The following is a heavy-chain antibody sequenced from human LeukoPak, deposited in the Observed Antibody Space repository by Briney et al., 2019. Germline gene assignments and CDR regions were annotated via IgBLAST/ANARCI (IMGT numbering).Heavy chain of an antibody. CDR2: IRSRAYRGTT. CDR1: GFTFGDHA. D-gene: IGHD5-18*01. CDR3: GRGPIELWLHNGIVV. J-gene: IGHJ6*02. V-gene: IGHV3-49*04. Sequence: GGSLRLSCSTSGFTFGDHAMSWVRQAPGKGLEWVGFIRSRAYRGTTEYAASVRDRFTISRDDSKSIAYLQMNSLKIDDTAVYFCGRGPIELWLHNGIVVWGQGTTVTVSS.